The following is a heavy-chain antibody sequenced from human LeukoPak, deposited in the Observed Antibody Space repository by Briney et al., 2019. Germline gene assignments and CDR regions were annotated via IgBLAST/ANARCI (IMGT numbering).Heavy chain of an antibody. CDR1: GGSISSYY. CDR3: ARDRPDIVVAPAAPGDYYYYGMDV. Sequence: SETLSLTCTVSGGSISSYYWSWIRQPAGKGLEWIGRIYTSGSTNYNPSLKSRVTMSVDTSKNQFSLKLSSVTAADTAVYYCARDRPDIVVAPAAPGDYYYYGMDVWGQGTTVTVSS. D-gene: IGHD2-2*01. J-gene: IGHJ6*02. V-gene: IGHV4-4*07. CDR2: IYTSGST.